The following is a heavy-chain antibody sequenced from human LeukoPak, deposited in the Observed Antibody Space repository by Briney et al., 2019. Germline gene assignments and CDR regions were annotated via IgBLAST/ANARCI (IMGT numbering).Heavy chain of an antibody. CDR3: ARATVYYYDSSGYYFDY. D-gene: IGHD3-22*01. CDR2: IYYSGST. J-gene: IGHJ4*02. CDR1: GGSISSYY. V-gene: IGHV4-59*01. Sequence: SETLSLTCTVSGGSISSYYWSWIRQPPGKGLEWIGYIYYSGSTNYNPSLKSRVTISVDTSKNQFSLKLSSVTAADTAVYYCARATVYYYDSSGYYFDYWGQGTLVTAS.